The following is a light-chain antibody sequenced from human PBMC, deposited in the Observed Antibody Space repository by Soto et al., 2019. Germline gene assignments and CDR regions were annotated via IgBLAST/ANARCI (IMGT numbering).Light chain of an antibody. CDR3: QQYNDWWT. Sequence: EIVMTQSPATLSVSPGEEATLSCRASQSVSSNVTWYQHKPGQAPRLLIYVASTRATGVPARFSGSGSGTEFTLTISSLQSEDFAVYYCQQYNDWWTFGQGTKVEIK. CDR1: QSVSSN. J-gene: IGKJ1*01. V-gene: IGKV3-15*01. CDR2: VAS.